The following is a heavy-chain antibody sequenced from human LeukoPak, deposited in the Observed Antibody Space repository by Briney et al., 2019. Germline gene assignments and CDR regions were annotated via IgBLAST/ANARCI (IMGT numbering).Heavy chain of an antibody. Sequence: PGGSPRLSCAASGFTFSEAWMSWVRQAPGKGLEWVGRIQRKTDGATTDYAAPVKGRFTISRDDSESTAYLQMNSLKTEDTAVYYCTTVFGPQWDFWGQGTLVTVSS. J-gene: IGHJ4*02. CDR1: GFTFSEAW. V-gene: IGHV3-15*01. D-gene: IGHD6-19*01. CDR2: IQRKTDGATT. CDR3: TTVFGPQWDF.